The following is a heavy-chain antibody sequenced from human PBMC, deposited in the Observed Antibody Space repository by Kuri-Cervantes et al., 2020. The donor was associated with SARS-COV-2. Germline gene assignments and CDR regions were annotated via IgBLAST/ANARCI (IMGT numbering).Heavy chain of an antibody. CDR1: GGSISTSSFY. V-gene: IGHV4-39*01. CDR2: IYYSGTT. D-gene: IGHD3-3*01. CDR3: ARHRDFWSGFNWFDP. J-gene: IGHJ5*02. Sequence: SETLSLTCTVSGGSISTSSFYWGWIRQPPGKGLEWIGSIYYSGTTSYNPSLKSRVSISVDTSKNQFSLKLNSVTAADTAVYYCARHRDFWSGFNWFDPWGRGTLVTVSS.